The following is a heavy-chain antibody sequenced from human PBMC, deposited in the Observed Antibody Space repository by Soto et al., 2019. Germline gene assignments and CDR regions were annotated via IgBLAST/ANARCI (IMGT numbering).Heavy chain of an antibody. CDR1: GGTFSSYA. V-gene: IGHV1-69*06. CDR3: ASGGREQRALYYYCCMDG. J-gene: IGHJ6*02. D-gene: IGHD3-16*01. CDR2: IIPIFGTA. Sequence: ASVKVSCKASGGTFSSYAISWVRQATGQGLEWMGGIIPIFGTANYAQKFQGRVTITADKSTSTAYMELSSLRSEDTAVYYCASGGREQRALYYYCCMDGWGRGTTVAVSS.